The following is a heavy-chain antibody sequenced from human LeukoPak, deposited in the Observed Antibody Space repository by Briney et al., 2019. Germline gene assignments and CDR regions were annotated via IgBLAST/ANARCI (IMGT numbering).Heavy chain of an antibody. V-gene: IGHV3-30*18. CDR1: GFTFSSYG. J-gene: IGHJ4*02. Sequence: PGGSLRLSCAASGFTFSSYGMHWVRQAPGKGLEWVAVISYDGSNKYYADSVKGRFTISRDNSKNTLYLQMNSLRAEDTAVYYCAKAAYDSSGSWYYFDYWGQGTLVTVSS. CDR2: ISYDGSNK. D-gene: IGHD3-22*01. CDR3: AKAAYDSSGSWYYFDY.